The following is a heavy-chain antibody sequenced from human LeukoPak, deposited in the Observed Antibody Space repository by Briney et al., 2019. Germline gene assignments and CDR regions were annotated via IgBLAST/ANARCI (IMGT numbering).Heavy chain of an antibody. D-gene: IGHD2-2*01. V-gene: IGHV4-59*08. CDR1: GGSISGYY. CDR3: ARGPYCSSTSCSYEPLGYFDY. J-gene: IGHJ4*02. Sequence: SETLSLTCTVSGGSISGYYWSYIRQPPGKGLEWIGYIYYSGNTNYNPSLKSRVTISVDRSKNQFSLKLNSVTAADTAVYYCARGPYCSSTSCSYEPLGYFDYWGQGTLVTVSS. CDR2: IYYSGNT.